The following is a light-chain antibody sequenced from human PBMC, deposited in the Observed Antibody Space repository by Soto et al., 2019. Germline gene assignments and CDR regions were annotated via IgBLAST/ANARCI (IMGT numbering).Light chain of an antibody. V-gene: IGKV1-27*01. CDR2: GAS. CDR3: QRYNSAPRT. J-gene: IGKJ1*01. Sequence: EIQMTQSPSSLSASVGDRVTITCRASQGISHYLAWYQQKPGKPPTLLMYGASTLQSGVPSRFSGSGSGTDFTLTISSLQPEDVAVYYCQRYNSAPRTFGHGTKVEIK. CDR1: QGISHY.